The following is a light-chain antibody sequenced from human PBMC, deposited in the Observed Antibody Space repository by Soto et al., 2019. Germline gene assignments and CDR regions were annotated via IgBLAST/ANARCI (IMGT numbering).Light chain of an antibody. Sequence: QSALTQPASVSGSPGQSITISCTGTSSVVGGYNYVSWYQQHPGKAPKLLICDVSNRPSGVSNRFSGSKSGNTASLTISGLQAEFDADYYCSSYTTSSTYVFGTGTKVTVL. CDR2: DVS. V-gene: IGLV2-14*01. J-gene: IGLJ1*01. CDR1: SSVVGGYNY. CDR3: SSYTTSSTYV.